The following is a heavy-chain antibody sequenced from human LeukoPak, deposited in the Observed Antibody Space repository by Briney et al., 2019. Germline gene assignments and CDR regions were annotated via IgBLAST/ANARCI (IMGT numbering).Heavy chain of an antibody. J-gene: IGHJ4*02. CDR1: GYRFNSFW. CDR3: TRQRGGRPLDF. Sequence: ESLKISRKGSGYRFNSFWIGWVRQMPGKGLEWMGIIFLGGYDTRYSPSFQGQVTISADKSIRTAYLPWRSLRAWDTGMFFCTRQRGGRPLDFWGQGTLVTVSS. CDR2: IFLGGYDT. V-gene: IGHV5-51*01. D-gene: IGHD2-15*01.